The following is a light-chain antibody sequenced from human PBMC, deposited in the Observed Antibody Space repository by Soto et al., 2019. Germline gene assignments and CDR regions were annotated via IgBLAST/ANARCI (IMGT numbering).Light chain of an antibody. CDR1: QTLSSNS. J-gene: IGKJ4*01. CDR2: GAS. Sequence: EIVLTQSPGTLSLSPGERATLSCRAIQTLSSNSLAWYQQRPGQTPRVLVYGASNRATGIPDKFSGSGSGTDFTLTINRLEPGDFAVYYCQQYESSPITFGGGTKVDI. V-gene: IGKV3-20*01. CDR3: QQYESSPIT.